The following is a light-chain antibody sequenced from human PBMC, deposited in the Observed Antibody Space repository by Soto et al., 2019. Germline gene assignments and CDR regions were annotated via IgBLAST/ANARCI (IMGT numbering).Light chain of an antibody. CDR2: STS. V-gene: IGLV7-43*01. J-gene: IGLJ2*01. Sequence: QAVVTQEPSLTVSPGGTVTLTCASSTGAVTSGYYPNWFQQKPGQAPRPLIYSTSSKYSWTPARFSGSLLGGKAALTLSGVQPEDEAEYYCLLYYGGASVFGGGTKLTVL. CDR3: LLYYGGASV. CDR1: TGAVTSGYY.